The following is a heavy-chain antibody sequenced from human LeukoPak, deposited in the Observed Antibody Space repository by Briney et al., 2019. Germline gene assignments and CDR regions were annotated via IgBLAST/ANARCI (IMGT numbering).Heavy chain of an antibody. CDR1: QSTFYSYW. V-gene: IGHV3-74*03. D-gene: IGHD3-22*01. J-gene: IGHJ4*02. Sequence: PGGSLRLSCAAAQSTFYSYWMHWVRLVPGKGLAWVSRVNSDGTSTTYADSVKGRFTVSRDNAQNTLYLQMDSLRVDDTAGYYCAGGGFSGFDQWLQGILVTVSS. CDR2: VNSDGTST. CDR3: AGGGFSGFDQ.